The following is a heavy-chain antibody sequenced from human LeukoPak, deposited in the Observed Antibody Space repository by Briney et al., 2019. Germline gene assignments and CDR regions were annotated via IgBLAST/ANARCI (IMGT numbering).Heavy chain of an antibody. CDR3: ARVRGYCTNGVCPYYYYYYMDV. J-gene: IGHJ6*03. V-gene: IGHV4-30-4*07. D-gene: IGHD2-8*01. CDR1: GCSISSGGYS. CDR2: IYYSGST. Sequence: PSETLSLTCTVSGCSISSGGYSGSWIRQPPGKGLEWIGYIYYSGSTYYNPSLKSRVTISVDTSKNQFSLKLSSVTAADTAVYYCARVRGYCTNGVCPYYYYYYMDVWGKGTTVTVSS.